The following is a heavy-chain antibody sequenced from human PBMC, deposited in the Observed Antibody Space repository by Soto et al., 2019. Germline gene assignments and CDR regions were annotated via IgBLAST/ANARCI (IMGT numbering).Heavy chain of an antibody. CDR3: ARDRHIVVVTAMLDY. J-gene: IGHJ4*02. D-gene: IGHD2-21*02. Sequence: QVQLVESGGGVVQPGRSLRLSCAASGFTFSSYAMHWVRQAPGKGLEWVAVISYDGSNKYYADSVKGRFTISRDNSKKTLYLQMNSLRAEDTAVYYCARDRHIVVVTAMLDYWGQGTLVTVSS. CDR1: GFTFSSYA. V-gene: IGHV3-30-3*01. CDR2: ISYDGSNK.